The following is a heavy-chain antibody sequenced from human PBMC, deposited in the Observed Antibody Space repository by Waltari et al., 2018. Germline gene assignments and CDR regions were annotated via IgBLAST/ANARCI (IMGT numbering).Heavy chain of an antibody. V-gene: IGHV3-7*01. Sequence: EVQLVESGGNLVQPGGSLRLSCVASGFTFSNYYMMWVRQAPGKGLEWVANRNGDGSAKNHMDAVRGRINNTSDNAKDSVFMQVNSRRDGDTAVVYRGRDGLIHAADYRGHGTLVSVSS. CDR2: RNGDGSAK. D-gene: IGHD2-8*01. CDR3: GRDGLIHAADY. J-gene: IGHJ4*01. CDR1: GFTFSNYY.